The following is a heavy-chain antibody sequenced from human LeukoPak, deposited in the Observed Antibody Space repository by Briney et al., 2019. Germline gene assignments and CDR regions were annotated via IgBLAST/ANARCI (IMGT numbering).Heavy chain of an antibody. V-gene: IGHV4-34*01. Sequence: SGTLSLTCAVYGGSFSGYYWSWIRQPPGKGLEWIGEINHSGSTNYNPSLKSRVTISVDTSKNQFSLKLSSVTAADTAVYYCARDPYSGSYGNYYYYFMDVWGKGTTVTISS. J-gene: IGHJ6*03. CDR3: ARDPYSGSYGNYYYYFMDV. CDR1: GGSFSGYY. D-gene: IGHD1-26*01. CDR2: INHSGST.